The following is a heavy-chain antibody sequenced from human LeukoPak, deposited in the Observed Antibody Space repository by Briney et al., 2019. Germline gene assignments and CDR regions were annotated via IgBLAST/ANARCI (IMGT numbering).Heavy chain of an antibody. D-gene: IGHD3-3*01. V-gene: IGHV4-61*02. Sequence: PSETLSLTCTVSGGSISSGSYYWSWIRQPAGKGLEWIGRIYTSGSTNYNPSLKSRVTISVDTSKNQFSLKLSSVTAADTAVYYCAREGSEWLSGAFDIWGQGTMVTVSS. CDR3: AREGSEWLSGAFDI. J-gene: IGHJ3*02. CDR2: IYTSGST. CDR1: GGSISSGSYY.